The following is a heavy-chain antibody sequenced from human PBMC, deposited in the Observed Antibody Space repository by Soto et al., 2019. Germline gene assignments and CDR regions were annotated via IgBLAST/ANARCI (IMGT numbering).Heavy chain of an antibody. D-gene: IGHD3-16*02. CDR1: GFTFSNYW. CDR2: IKQDGSEK. CDR3: ASFAYYDYIWGSYLDY. J-gene: IGHJ4*02. Sequence: EVQRVESGGGLVQPGGSLRLSCAASGFTFSNYWMSWFRQAPGKGLEWVANIKQDGSEKYYVDSVKGRFTISRDNAKNSLFLQMNSLRAEDTAVYYCASFAYYDYIWGSYLDYWGQGTLVTVSS. V-gene: IGHV3-7*01.